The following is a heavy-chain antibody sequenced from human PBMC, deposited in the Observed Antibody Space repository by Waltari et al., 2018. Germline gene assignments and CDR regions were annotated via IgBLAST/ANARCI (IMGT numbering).Heavy chain of an antibody. CDR1: GGSFSGYY. CDR3: ARVSSGWWRRGYYFDY. J-gene: IGHJ4*02. CDR2: INHSGST. D-gene: IGHD6-19*01. Sequence: QVQLQESGPGLVKPSETLSLTCTVSGGSFSGYYWSWIRQPPGKGLEWIGEINHSGSTNYNPSLKSRVTISVDTSKNQFSLKLSSVTAADTAVYYCARVSSGWWRRGYYFDYWGQGTLVTVSS. V-gene: IGHV4-34*01.